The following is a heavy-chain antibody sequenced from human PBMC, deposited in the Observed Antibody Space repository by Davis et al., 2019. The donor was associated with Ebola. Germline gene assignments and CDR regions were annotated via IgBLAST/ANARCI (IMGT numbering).Heavy chain of an antibody. CDR3: ARVGGYSYGLDY. V-gene: IGHV4-30-2*01. D-gene: IGHD5-18*01. Sequence: MPSETLSLTCAVSGGSISSGGYSWSWIRQPPGKGLEWIGYIYHSGSTYYNPSLKSRVTISVDRSKNQFSLKLSSVTAADTAVYYCARVGGYSYGLDYWGQGTLVTVSS. J-gene: IGHJ4*02. CDR1: GGSISSGGYS. CDR2: IYHSGST.